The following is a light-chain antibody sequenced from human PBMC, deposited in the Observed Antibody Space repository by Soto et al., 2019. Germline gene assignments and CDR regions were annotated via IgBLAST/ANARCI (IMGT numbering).Light chain of an antibody. V-gene: IGKV3-20*01. CDR3: QQYSTSSPRYT. Sequence: EIVLTQSPGTLSLSPGERATLFCRASQSVSSNFLAWYQQKPGQAPRLLICNASRRAAGIPDRFSGSGSGTDFTLTISRLEPEDFAVYYCQQYSTSSPRYTFGQGTKLEIK. CDR1: QSVSSNF. CDR2: NAS. J-gene: IGKJ2*01.